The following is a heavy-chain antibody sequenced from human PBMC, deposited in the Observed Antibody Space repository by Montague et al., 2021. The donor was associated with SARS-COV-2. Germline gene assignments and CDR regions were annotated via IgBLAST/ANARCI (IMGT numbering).Heavy chain of an antibody. CDR3: ARGASELPS. V-gene: IGHV4-59*01. Sequence: SETLSLTRTVSGGSMSGYHWGWIRQPPGKGLEWIGYIYYSGGTNYNPSLKSRVTISVDTSKNQFSLKLNSVTAADTAVYYCARGASELPSWGQGALVTVSS. CDR1: GGSMSGYH. D-gene: IGHD3-10*01. J-gene: IGHJ5*02. CDR2: IYYSGGT.